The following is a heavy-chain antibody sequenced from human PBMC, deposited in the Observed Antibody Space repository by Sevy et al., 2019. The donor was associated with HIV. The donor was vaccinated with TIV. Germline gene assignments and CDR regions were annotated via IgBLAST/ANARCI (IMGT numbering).Heavy chain of an antibody. V-gene: IGHV3-43*01. D-gene: IGHD6-19*01. CDR2: ITWDGDST. J-gene: IGHJ4*02. CDR1: EFTFDDYT. Sequence: GGSLRVSCAASEFTFDDYTMHWVRQAPGKGLEWVSLITWDGDSTYYADSVKGRFTISRDNSKNSLYLQMNSLRTEDTALYYCAKDSGYSSGSNYFDYWGQGTLVTVSS. CDR3: AKDSGYSSGSNYFDY.